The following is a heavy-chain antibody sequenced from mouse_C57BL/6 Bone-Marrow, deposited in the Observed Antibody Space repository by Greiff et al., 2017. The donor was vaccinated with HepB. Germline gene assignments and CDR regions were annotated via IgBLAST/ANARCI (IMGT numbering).Heavy chain of an antibody. D-gene: IGHD6-1*01. CDR3: ARGQYYFDY. Sequence: EVKLVDSGPGLVKPSQSLSLTCSVTGYSITSGYYWNWIRQFPGNKLEWMGYISYDGSNNYNPSLKNRISITRDTSKNQFFLKLNSVTTEDTATYYCARGQYYFDYWGQGTTLTVSS. CDR1: GYSITSGYY. CDR2: ISYDGSN. V-gene: IGHV3-6*01. J-gene: IGHJ2*01.